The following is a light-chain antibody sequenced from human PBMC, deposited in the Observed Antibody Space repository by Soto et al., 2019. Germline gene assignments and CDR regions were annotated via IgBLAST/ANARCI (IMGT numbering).Light chain of an antibody. Sequence: MTQSPATLSGSVGDRVTITCRASQTISSWLAWYQQKPGKAPKLLIYKASTLKSGVPSRFRGSRSGTEFTLTVSSLQPEDFATYYCLQDHDDSWTFGQGTKVDIK. V-gene: IGKV1-5*03. CDR3: LQDHDDSWT. J-gene: IGKJ1*01. CDR1: QTISSW. CDR2: KAS.